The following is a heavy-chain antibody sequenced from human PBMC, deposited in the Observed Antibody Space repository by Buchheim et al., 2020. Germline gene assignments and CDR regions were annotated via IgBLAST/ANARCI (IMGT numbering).Heavy chain of an antibody. CDR1: GFTFSSYG. CDR3: ARGVPYYYDSSGYFCLDY. J-gene: IGHJ4*02. V-gene: IGHV3-33*01. Sequence: QVQLVESGGGVVQPGRSLRLSCAASGFTFSSYGMHWVRQAPGKGLEWVAVIWYDGSNKYYADSVKGRFTISRDNSKNTLYLQMNSLRAEDTAVYYCARGVPYYYDSSGYFCLDYWGQGTL. D-gene: IGHD3-22*01. CDR2: IWYDGSNK.